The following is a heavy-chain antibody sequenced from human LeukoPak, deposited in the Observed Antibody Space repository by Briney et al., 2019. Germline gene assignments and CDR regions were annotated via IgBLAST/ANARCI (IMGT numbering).Heavy chain of an antibody. CDR2: FDPEDGET. D-gene: IGHD6-13*01. J-gene: IGHJ4*02. Sequence: ASVKVSCKVSGYTLTRLSMHWVRQAPGKGLEWMGGFDPEDGETIYAQKFQGRVTMTEDTSTDTAYMGLSSLRSDDTAVYYCATAKRQLGDFEYWGQGTLVTVSS. V-gene: IGHV1-24*01. CDR1: GYTLTRLS. CDR3: ATAKRQLGDFEY.